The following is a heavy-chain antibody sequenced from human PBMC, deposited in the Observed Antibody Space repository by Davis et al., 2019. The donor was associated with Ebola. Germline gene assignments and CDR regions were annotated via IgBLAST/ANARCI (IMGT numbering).Heavy chain of an antibody. J-gene: IGHJ4*02. CDR2: IWYDGSNK. Sequence: PGGSLRLSCAASGFTFSSYGMHWVRQAPGKGLEWVAVIWYDGSNKYYADSVKGRFTISRDNSKNTLYLQMNSLRAEDTAVYYCARDPVATINWVFDYWGQGTLVTVSS. CDR1: GFTFSSYG. V-gene: IGHV3-33*01. D-gene: IGHD5-12*01. CDR3: ARDPVATINWVFDY.